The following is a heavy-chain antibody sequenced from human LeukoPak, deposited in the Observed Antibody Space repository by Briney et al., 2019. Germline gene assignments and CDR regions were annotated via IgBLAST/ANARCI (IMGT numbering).Heavy chain of an antibody. CDR3: ARATPRGLYCSSTSCPPYYYYMDV. CDR1: GGSISSSSYY. CDR2: IYYSGST. V-gene: IGHV4-39*07. D-gene: IGHD2-2*01. J-gene: IGHJ6*03. Sequence: SETLSLTCTVSGGSISSSSYYWGWIRQPPGKGLEWIGSIYYSGSTYYNPSLKSRVTISVDTSKNQFSLKLSSVTAADTAVYYCARATPRGLYCSSTSCPPYYYYMDVWGKGTTVTVSS.